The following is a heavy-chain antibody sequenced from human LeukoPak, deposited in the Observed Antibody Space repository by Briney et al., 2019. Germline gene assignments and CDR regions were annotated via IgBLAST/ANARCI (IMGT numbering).Heavy chain of an antibody. J-gene: IGHJ6*02. Sequence: PSETLSLTCTVSGGSISSGDYYWSWIRQPPGKGLEWIGYIYYSGSTYYNPSLKSRVTISVDTSKNQFSLKLSSVTAADTAVYYCARDGREEYYYYGMDVWGQGTTVTVSS. CDR1: GGSISSGDYY. CDR2: IYYSGST. D-gene: IGHD2-15*01. CDR3: ARDGREEYYYYGMDV. V-gene: IGHV4-30-4*01.